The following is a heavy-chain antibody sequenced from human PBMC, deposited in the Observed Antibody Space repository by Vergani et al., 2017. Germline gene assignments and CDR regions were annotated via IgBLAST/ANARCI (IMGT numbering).Heavy chain of an antibody. CDR3: PKDRRVGDHFDY. CDR1: GFTFSSYA. CDR2: ISGSGGST. D-gene: IGHD1-26*01. V-gene: IGHV3-23*01. J-gene: IGHJ4*02. Sequence: EVQLLESGGGLVQPGGSLRLSCAASGFTFSSYAMSWVRQAPGKGLEWVSAISGSGGSTYYADSVKGRFTISRDNSKNTLYLQMNSLRAEDTAAYYCPKDRRVGDHFDYWGQGTLVTVSS.